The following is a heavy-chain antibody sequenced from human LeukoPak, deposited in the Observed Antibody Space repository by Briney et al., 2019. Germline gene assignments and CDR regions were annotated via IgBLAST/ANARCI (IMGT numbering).Heavy chain of an antibody. CDR1: GFTFSNYW. J-gene: IGHJ4*02. CDR3: ARVSASPEVPLHS. V-gene: IGHV3-74*01. Sequence: HPGGSLRLSCAASGFTFSNYWMHWVRQAPGKGLLWVSCISPDDITHYADFVKGRFAVSRDSAKNTVYLEMNSLTDEDTAVYYCARVSASPEVPLHSWGQGTLVTVSS. CDR2: ISPDDIT.